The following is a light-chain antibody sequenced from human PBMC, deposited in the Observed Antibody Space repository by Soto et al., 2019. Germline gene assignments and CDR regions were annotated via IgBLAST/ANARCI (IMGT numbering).Light chain of an antibody. V-gene: IGKV4-1*01. CDR1: QTLLYFANNLNY. CDR2: WAS. CDR3: QQYTHDPPA. Sequence: IVMTQSPESLALSLGERATINCKSSQTLLYFANNLNYLAWYQQKPGQPPSLLIYWASTRESGVPDRFSGSGSGTDFNLTISSLQAEDVTVYYCQQYTHDPPASGQGTKVDIK. J-gene: IGKJ1*01.